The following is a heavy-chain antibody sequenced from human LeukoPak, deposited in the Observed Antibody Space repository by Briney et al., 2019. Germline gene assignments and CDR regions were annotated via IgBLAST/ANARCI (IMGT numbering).Heavy chain of an antibody. CDR2: IIPIFGTA. CDR1: GGTFSSYA. Sequence: SVKVSCKASGGTFSSYAISWVRQAPGQGLEWMGGIIPIFGTAIYAQKFQGRVTITADESTSTAYMELSSLRSEDTAVYYCARDCLRIVVVPAATRDDAFDIWGQGTMVTVSS. D-gene: IGHD2-2*01. CDR3: ARDCLRIVVVPAATRDDAFDI. V-gene: IGHV1-69*13. J-gene: IGHJ3*02.